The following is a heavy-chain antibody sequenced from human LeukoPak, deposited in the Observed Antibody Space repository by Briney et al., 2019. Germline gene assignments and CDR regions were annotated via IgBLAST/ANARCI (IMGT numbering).Heavy chain of an antibody. CDR3: ARVGINWFDP. D-gene: IGHD1-26*01. J-gene: IGHJ5*02. CDR2: IIPIFGIA. V-gene: IGHV1-69*04. CDR1: GGTSSSYA. Sequence: SVKVSCKASGGTSSSYAISWVRQAPGQGLEWMGRIIPIFGIANYAQKFQGRVTITADKSTSTAYMELSSLRSEDTAVYYCARVGINWFDPWGQGTLVTVSS.